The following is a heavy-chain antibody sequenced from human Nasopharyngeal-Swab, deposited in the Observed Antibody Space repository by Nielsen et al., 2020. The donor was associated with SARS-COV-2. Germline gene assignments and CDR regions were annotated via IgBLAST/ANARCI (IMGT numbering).Heavy chain of an antibody. CDR1: GYTFTSYG. D-gene: IGHD1-26*01. CDR3: ARSLGNSGYYYMDV. J-gene: IGHJ6*03. CDR2: ISAYNGNT. Sequence: ASVKVSCKASGYTFTSYGISWVRQAPGQGLEWMGWISAYNGNTNYAQKLQGRVTMTTDTSTSTAYMELRRLRSDDTAVYYCARSLGNSGYYYMDVWGKGTTVTVSS. V-gene: IGHV1-18*01.